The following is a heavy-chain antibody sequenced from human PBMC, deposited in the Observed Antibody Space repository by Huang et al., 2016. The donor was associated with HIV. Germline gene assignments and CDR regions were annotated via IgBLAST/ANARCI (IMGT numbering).Heavy chain of an antibody. Sequence: VQLVESGGGLVQPGWSLRLSCAASGFAFSQYAVHWVRQSPGKGLGWVSGIGGKSGDIAYAASVRGRFVISRDNAKKSLYLKMNGLRLEDTALYFCVIMDDYFDYWGQGVLVGVSS. D-gene: IGHD2-8*01. CDR1: GFAFSQYA. V-gene: IGHV3-9*01. CDR2: IGGKSGDI. CDR3: VIMDDYFDY. J-gene: IGHJ4*02.